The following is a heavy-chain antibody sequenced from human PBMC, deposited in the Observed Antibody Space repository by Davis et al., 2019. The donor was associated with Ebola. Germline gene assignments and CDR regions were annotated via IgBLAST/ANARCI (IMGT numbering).Heavy chain of an antibody. D-gene: IGHD2-2*01. Sequence: GGSLRLSCAASGFTFSSYGMHWVRQAPGKGLEWVAVISYDGSNKYYADSVKGRFTISRDNSKNTLYLQMNSLRAEDTAVYYCAKDRLPAAIGGYYYYGMDVWGQGTTVTVSS. V-gene: IGHV3-30*18. J-gene: IGHJ6*02. CDR2: ISYDGSNK. CDR3: AKDRLPAAIGGYYYYGMDV. CDR1: GFTFSSYG.